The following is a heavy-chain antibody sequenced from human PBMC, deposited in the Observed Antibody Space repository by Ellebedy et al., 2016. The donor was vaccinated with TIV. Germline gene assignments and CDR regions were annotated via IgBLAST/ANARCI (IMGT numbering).Heavy chain of an antibody. J-gene: IGHJ3*02. Sequence: SETLSLTXTVSGGSISSSSYYWGRTRQPPGKGLEWIGSLYYSGSTYYNPSLKSRVTISVDTSKNQFSLKLSSVTAADTAVYYCARWDSSIWYADAFDIWGQGTMVTVSS. CDR1: GGSISSSSYY. CDR3: ARWDSSIWYADAFDI. V-gene: IGHV4-39*01. CDR2: LYYSGST. D-gene: IGHD6-13*01.